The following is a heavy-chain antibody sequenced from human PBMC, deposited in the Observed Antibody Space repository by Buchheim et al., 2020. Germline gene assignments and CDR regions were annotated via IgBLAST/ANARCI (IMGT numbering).Heavy chain of an antibody. Sequence: VQLVESGGGVVQPGRSLRLSCAASGFTFSSYGMHWVRQAPGKGLEWVAVISYDGSNKYYADSVKGRFTISRDNSKNTLYLQMNSLRAEDTAVYYCAKSLVVTAKQGVDYWGQGTL. J-gene: IGHJ4*02. D-gene: IGHD2-21*02. CDR2: ISYDGSNK. V-gene: IGHV3-30*18. CDR1: GFTFSSYG. CDR3: AKSLVVTAKQGVDY.